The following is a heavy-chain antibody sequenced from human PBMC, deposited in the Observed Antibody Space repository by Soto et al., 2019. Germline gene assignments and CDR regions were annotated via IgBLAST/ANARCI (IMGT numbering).Heavy chain of an antibody. J-gene: IGHJ5*02. CDR3: AKSGGSGWFKGGNWFDP. V-gene: IGHV3-30*18. D-gene: IGHD6-19*01. CDR1: GFTFSSYG. Sequence: QVQLVESGGGVVQPGRSLRLSCAASGFTFSSYGMHWVRQAPGKGLEWVAVISYDGSNKYYADSVKGRFTISRDNSKNMLYLQMNSLRAEDTAVYYCAKSGGSGWFKGGNWFDPWGQGTLVTVSS. CDR2: ISYDGSNK.